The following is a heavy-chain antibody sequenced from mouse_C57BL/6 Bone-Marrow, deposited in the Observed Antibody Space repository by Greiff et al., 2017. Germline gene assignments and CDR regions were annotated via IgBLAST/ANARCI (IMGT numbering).Heavy chain of an antibody. D-gene: IGHD2-4*01. Sequence: VQLQQSGPELVKPGASVKISCKASGYAFSSSWMNWVKQRPGKGLEWIGRIYPGVGDTNYNGKFKGKATLTADKSSSTAYMQLSSLTSEDSAVYFCARDGLRGDYWGQGTSVTVSS. CDR2: IYPGVGDT. J-gene: IGHJ4*01. CDR3: ARDGLRGDY. V-gene: IGHV1-82*01. CDR1: GYAFSSSW.